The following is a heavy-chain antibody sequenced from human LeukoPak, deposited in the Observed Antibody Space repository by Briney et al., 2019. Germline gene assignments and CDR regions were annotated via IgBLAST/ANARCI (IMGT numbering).Heavy chain of an antibody. CDR2: IGTAGDT. CDR1: GFTFSSYD. V-gene: IGHV3-13*01. Sequence: GGSLRLSCVASGFTFSSYDMHWVRQATGKGLEWVSAIGTAGDTYYPGSVKGRFTTSRENAKNSLYLQMNSLRAGDTAVYYCARGGRGMYDYWGQGTLVTVSS. J-gene: IGHJ4*02. CDR3: ARGGRGMYDY. D-gene: IGHD2-15*01.